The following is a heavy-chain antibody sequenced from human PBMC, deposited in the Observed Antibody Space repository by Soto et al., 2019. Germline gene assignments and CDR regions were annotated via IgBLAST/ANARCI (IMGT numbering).Heavy chain of an antibody. CDR3: AKDGFDGDYGLYYYYGMDV. Sequence: GGSLRLSCAASGFTFSTYAMNWVRQAPGKGLEWVSAISGSGGSTYYADSVKGRFTISRDNSKNTLYLQMNSLRAEDTAVYYCAKDGFDGDYGLYYYYGMDVWGQGTTVTVSS. CDR2: ISGSGGST. V-gene: IGHV3-23*01. J-gene: IGHJ6*02. D-gene: IGHD4-17*01. CDR1: GFTFSTYA.